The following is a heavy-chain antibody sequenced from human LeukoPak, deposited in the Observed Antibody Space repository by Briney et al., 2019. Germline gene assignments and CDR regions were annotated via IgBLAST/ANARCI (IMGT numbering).Heavy chain of an antibody. V-gene: IGHV4-61*02. CDR2: IYTSGST. CDR1: GDSISSGDYY. Sequence: SETLSLTCTVSGDSISSGDYYWSWIRQPAGKGLEWIGRIYTSGSTNYNPSLKSRVTMSVDTSKNQFSLKLSSVTAADTAVYYCAREYPYYYGSGSREGFDPWGQGTLVTVSS. D-gene: IGHD3-10*01. J-gene: IGHJ5*02. CDR3: AREYPYYYGSGSREGFDP.